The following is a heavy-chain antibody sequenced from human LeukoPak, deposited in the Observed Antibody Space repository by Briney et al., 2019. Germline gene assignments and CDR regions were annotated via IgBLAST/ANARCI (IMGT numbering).Heavy chain of an antibody. CDR1: GFTFSSYA. CDR2: ISVSGST. J-gene: IGHJ3*02. CDR3: ARNILFAFDI. Sequence: GGSLRLSCAASGFTFSSYAMSWVRQAPGKGLEWVPSISVSGSTYYADSVKGRFTISRDNSKNTLYLQVNSLRAEDTAMYYCARNILFAFDIWGQGTMVTVSS. V-gene: IGHV3-23*01.